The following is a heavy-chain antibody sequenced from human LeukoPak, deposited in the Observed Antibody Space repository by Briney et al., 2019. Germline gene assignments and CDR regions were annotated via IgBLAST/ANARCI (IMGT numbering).Heavy chain of an antibody. CDR3: ARGVVFRSSWYRPSSYFDY. CDR1: GGSINNYY. Sequence: SETLSLTCSVSGGSINNYYWSWIRQPPGKGLEWIGYIYYSGITNYNPSLKSRLTISVDTSKNQFSLKLISVTAADTAVYYCARGVVFRSSWYRPSSYFDYWGQGTLVTVSS. CDR2: IYYSGIT. D-gene: IGHD6-13*01. V-gene: IGHV4-59*01. J-gene: IGHJ4*02.